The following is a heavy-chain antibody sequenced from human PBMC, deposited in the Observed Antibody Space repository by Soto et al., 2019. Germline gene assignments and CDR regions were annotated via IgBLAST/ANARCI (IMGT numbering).Heavy chain of an antibody. J-gene: IGHJ6*03. CDR2: ISTYNGNT. D-gene: IGHD6-13*01. CDR3: AXGXXAGXXXYYYMDV. Sequence: QVQLVQSGAEVRKPGASVKVSCKASGYTFTSYGISWVRQAPGXGLXXMGWISTYNGNTNYAQKLQGRVTMTTDTSTSXXXMXXXXXXXXXTXXXXCAXGXXAGXXXYYYMDVWGKGTTVTVSS. CDR1: GYTFTSYG. V-gene: IGHV1-18*01.